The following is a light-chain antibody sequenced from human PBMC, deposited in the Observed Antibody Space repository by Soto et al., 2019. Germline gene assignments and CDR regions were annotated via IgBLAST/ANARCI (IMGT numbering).Light chain of an antibody. CDR2: GNS. CDR1: SSNIGAGYD. Sequence: QSVLTQPPSVSGAPGQRVTISCTGTSSNIGAGYDVHWYQHLPGTAPKLLIYGNSDRPSGVPDRFSGSKSGTSASLAITGLQAEDEADDYCQSYDTSLSGSVFGRGTKVTVL. V-gene: IGLV1-40*01. J-gene: IGLJ2*01. CDR3: QSYDTSLSGSV.